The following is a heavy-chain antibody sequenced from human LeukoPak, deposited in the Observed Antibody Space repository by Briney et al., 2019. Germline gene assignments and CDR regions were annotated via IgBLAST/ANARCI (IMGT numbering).Heavy chain of an antibody. CDR2: ISSSSSTI. CDR3: ARDSVGYGDYSYAGFDP. J-gene: IGHJ5*02. Sequence: QSGGSLRLSCAASGFIFSNYGMNWVRQAPGKGLEWVSYISSSSSTIYYADSVKGRFTISRDNAKNSLYLQMNSLRAEDTAVYYCARDSVGYGDYSYAGFDPWGQGTLVTVSS. V-gene: IGHV3-48*04. CDR1: GFIFSNYG. D-gene: IGHD4-17*01.